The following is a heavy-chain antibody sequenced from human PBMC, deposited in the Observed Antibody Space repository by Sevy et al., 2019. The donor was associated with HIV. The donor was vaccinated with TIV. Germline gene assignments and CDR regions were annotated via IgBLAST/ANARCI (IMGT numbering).Heavy chain of an antibody. CDR3: APSPGGTKHFNP. CDR1: GFTFTYYT. J-gene: IGHJ5*02. Sequence: ASVKVSCKASGFTFTYYTVHWVCQAPGQGLEWMGWINPGNGNTRYSQKFQGRVTITTDTSATTTYMALSSLRPEDTAVYYCAPSPGGTKHFNPWGQGTRVTVSS. D-gene: IGHD2-15*01. V-gene: IGHV1-3*01. CDR2: INPGNGNT.